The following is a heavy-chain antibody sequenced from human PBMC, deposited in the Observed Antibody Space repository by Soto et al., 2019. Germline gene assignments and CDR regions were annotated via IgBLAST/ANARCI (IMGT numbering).Heavy chain of an antibody. J-gene: IGHJ6*02. Sequence: PGGSLRLSCAASGFTFSSYAMSWVRQAPGKGLEWVSAISGSGGSTYYADSVKGRFTISRDNSKNTLYLQMNSLRAEDTAVYYCAKLDYGDYYYYYYGMAVRGQGTTVTVSS. CDR3: AKLDYGDYYYYYYGMAV. V-gene: IGHV3-23*01. CDR2: ISGSGGST. D-gene: IGHD4-17*01. CDR1: GFTFSSYA.